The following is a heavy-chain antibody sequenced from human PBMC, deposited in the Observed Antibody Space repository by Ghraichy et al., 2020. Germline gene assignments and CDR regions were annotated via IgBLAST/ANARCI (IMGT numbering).Heavy chain of an antibody. J-gene: IGHJ6*02. CDR2: ITITSSTK. CDR1: GFTFSSYR. Sequence: GGSLRPPCLGSGFTFSSYRLNRVRQSPGKGLEWVSYITITSSTKFYADSVKGRFTISRDNAQNSLYLQMNGLRDDDTAVYYCGRGSTGVRFFYDDGMDVWGQGTTVTVSS. CDR3: GRGSTGVRFFYDDGMDV. D-gene: IGHD3-10*01. V-gene: IGHV3-48*02.